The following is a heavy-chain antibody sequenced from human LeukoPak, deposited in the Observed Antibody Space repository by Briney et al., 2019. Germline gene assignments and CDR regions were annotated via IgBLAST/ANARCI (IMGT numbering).Heavy chain of an antibody. CDR3: ARQASCSGTNCYPFDY. CDR1: GGSFSGYY. V-gene: IGHV4-34*01. D-gene: IGHD2-2*01. J-gene: IGHJ4*02. Sequence: SETLSLTCAVYGGSFSGYYWSWIRQPPGKGLEWIGEINHSGSTNYNPSLKSRVTISVDTSKNQFSLKLSSVTAADTAVYYCARQASCSGTNCYPFDYWGQGTLVTVSS. CDR2: INHSGST.